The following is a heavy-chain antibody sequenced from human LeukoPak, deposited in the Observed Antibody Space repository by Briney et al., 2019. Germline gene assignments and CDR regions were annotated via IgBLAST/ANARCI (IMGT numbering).Heavy chain of an antibody. CDR2: INHSGST. Sequence: SETLSLTCAAYGGSFSGYYWSWIRQPPGKGLEWIGEINHSGSTNYNPSLKSRVTISVDTSKNQFSLKLSSVTAADTAVYYCARGFITIFGVVLPYFDYWGQGTLVTVSS. V-gene: IGHV4-34*01. CDR3: ARGFITIFGVVLPYFDY. J-gene: IGHJ4*02. CDR1: GGSFSGYY. D-gene: IGHD3-3*01.